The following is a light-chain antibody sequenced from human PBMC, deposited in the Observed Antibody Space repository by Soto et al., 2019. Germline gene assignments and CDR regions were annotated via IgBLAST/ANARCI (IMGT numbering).Light chain of an antibody. CDR2: AAS. Sequence: DIQMTQPPSSVSASVGDRVTINFRASQYISSWLAWYQQKPGKAPKLLIYAASNLQSGVPSRFSGSGSRTDFTLTISSLQHEDFATYFCQQGYSFAFTFGPGTKVDI. V-gene: IGKV1-12*01. CDR3: QQGYSFAFT. CDR1: QYISSW. J-gene: IGKJ3*01.